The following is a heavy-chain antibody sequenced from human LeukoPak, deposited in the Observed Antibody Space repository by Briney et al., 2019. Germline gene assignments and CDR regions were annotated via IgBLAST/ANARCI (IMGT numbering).Heavy chain of an antibody. CDR3: AKARLRGAGTRGSRYFDY. J-gene: IGHJ4*02. CDR1: GVTFSGYN. CDR2: INSSSSYL. Sequence: PGGGLRLSCAASGVTFSGYNLNWVRQAPGKGLEWGSSINSSSSYLYYADSVKGRFTISRDNSKNTLYLQMNSLRAEDTAVYYCAKARLRGAGTRGSRYFDYWGQGTLVTVSS. V-gene: IGHV3-21*04. D-gene: IGHD6-13*01.